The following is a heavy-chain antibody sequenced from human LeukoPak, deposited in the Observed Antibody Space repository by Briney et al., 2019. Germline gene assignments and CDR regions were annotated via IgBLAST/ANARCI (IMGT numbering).Heavy chain of an antibody. Sequence: GGSLRLSCAAYGFTFSYYYMSWIRQAPGKGLEWVSYRSRSYNSIYYADSVKGGFTISSDNAKNSLCLQMNSRRAEDAAVYYCAREGIWQQLDVYYFDYWGQGTLVTVSS. J-gene: IGHJ4*01. CDR3: AREGIWQQLDVYYFDY. CDR2: RSRSYNSI. V-gene: IGHV3-11*01. CDR1: GFTFSYYY. D-gene: IGHD6-13*01.